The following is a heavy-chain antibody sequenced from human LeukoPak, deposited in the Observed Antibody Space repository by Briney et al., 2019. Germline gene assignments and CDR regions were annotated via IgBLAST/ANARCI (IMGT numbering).Heavy chain of an antibody. V-gene: IGHV1-8*01. Sequence: GASVKVSCKASGYTFTSYDINWVRQATGQGLEWMGWMNPNSGNTGYAQKFQGRVTMTRNTSVSTAYMELSSLRSEDTAVYYCARGGYCSGGSCGTRFDPWGQGTLVTVSS. CDR3: ARGGYCSGGSCGTRFDP. CDR1: GYTFTSYD. D-gene: IGHD2-15*01. CDR2: MNPNSGNT. J-gene: IGHJ5*02.